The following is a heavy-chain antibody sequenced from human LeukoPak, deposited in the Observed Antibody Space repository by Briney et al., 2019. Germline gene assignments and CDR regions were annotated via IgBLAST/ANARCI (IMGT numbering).Heavy chain of an antibody. V-gene: IGHV4-59*01. D-gene: IGHD3-22*01. CDR2: IYYSGST. Sequence: SETLSLTCTVSGGSISSYYWSWIRQPPGKGLEWIGYIYYSGSTNYNPSLKGRVTISVDTSKNQFSLKLSSVTAADTAVYYCARAYYYDSSGYDYWGQGTLVTVSS. CDR1: GGSISSYY. CDR3: ARAYYYDSSGYDY. J-gene: IGHJ4*02.